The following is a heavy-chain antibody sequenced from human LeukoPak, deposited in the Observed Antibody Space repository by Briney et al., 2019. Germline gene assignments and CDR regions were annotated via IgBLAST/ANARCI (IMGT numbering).Heavy chain of an antibody. V-gene: IGHV3-30*18. D-gene: IGHD5/OR15-5a*01. CDR3: AKPPLLETVSTMY. Sequence: PGGSRRLSCAASGFTFSSYGMHWVRQAPGKGLEWVAVISDDGSNKYYADFVKGRFTISRDNSKNTLYLQLNSLRAEDTAVYYCAKPPLLETVSTMYWGQGTLVTVSS. J-gene: IGHJ4*02. CDR1: GFTFSSYG. CDR2: ISDDGSNK.